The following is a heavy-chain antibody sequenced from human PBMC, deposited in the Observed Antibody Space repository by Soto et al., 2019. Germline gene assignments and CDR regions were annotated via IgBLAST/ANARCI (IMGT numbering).Heavy chain of an antibody. CDR3: ARLDWVGSSSYCFDS. Sequence: GGSLRLSCAASGFTFSSYWMSWVRQAPGKGLEWVDNIKQDGSEKYYADSVKGRFTISRDNAKNSLYLQMNSLRVEDTSDYYCARLDWVGSSSYCFDSWGQGTLVTVSS. V-gene: IGHV3-7*01. D-gene: IGHD6-6*01. J-gene: IGHJ4*02. CDR2: IKQDGSEK. CDR1: GFTFSSYW.